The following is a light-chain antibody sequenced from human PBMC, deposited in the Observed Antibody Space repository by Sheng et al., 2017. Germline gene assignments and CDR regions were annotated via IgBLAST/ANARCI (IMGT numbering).Light chain of an antibody. CDR2: ASS. J-gene: IGKJ1*01. CDR3: QQSRYTPRT. V-gene: IGKV1-39*01. CDR1: EHSQV. Sequence: DIQMTQSPSSPVCICWRQSHHHLPGKSEHSQVFKLVSAKPGKAPKVLIYASSILESGVPSRFXGSGSGTDFTLTISSLQPEDFGSYFCQQSRYTPRTFGHGTKVEIK.